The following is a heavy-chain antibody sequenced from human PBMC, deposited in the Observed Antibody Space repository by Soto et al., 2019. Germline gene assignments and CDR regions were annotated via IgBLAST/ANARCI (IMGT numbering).Heavy chain of an antibody. D-gene: IGHD6-13*01. CDR1: GFTFSNYA. CDR3: AKDQGSSWYEIDY. CDR2: ISGSGGST. V-gene: IGHV3-23*01. J-gene: IGHJ4*02. Sequence: EVQLLESGGGLVQPGGSLRLSCAASGFTFSNYAVTWVRQAPGKGLEWVSTISGSGGSTYYADSVKGRFTISRDNSKNTLYLQMSSLIAEDTAVYYCAKDQGSSWYEIDYWGQGTLVTVSS.